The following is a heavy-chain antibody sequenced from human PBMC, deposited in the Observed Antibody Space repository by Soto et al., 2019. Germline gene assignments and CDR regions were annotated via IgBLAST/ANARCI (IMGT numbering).Heavy chain of an antibody. CDR1: GFTFSSYE. D-gene: IGHD3-10*01. V-gene: IGHV3-48*03. Sequence: GESLKISCAASGFTFSSYEMNWVRQAPGKGLEWVSYISSSGSTIYYADSVKGRFTISRDNAKNSLYLQMNSLRAEDTAVYYCAWGSFGELLSYFDYWGQGTLVTVSS. J-gene: IGHJ4*02. CDR2: ISSSGSTI. CDR3: AWGSFGELLSYFDY.